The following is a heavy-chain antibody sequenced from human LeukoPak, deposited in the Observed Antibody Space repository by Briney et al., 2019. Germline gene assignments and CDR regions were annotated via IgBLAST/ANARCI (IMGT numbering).Heavy chain of an antibody. CDR3: ARGITSYGMDV. Sequence: GGSLRLSCAASGFTFGNYGMHWVRQAPGKGLEWVAFVRYDESTKFYADSVKGRFTISRDNSKTTLYLQMNSLRAEDTAVYYCARGITSYGMDVWGQGTTVTVSS. CDR2: VRYDESTK. J-gene: IGHJ6*02. CDR1: GFTFGNYG. D-gene: IGHD3-10*01. V-gene: IGHV3-30*02.